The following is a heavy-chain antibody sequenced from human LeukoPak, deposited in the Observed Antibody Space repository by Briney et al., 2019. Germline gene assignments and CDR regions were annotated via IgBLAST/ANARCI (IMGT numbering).Heavy chain of an antibody. CDR1: GFTFSSYA. D-gene: IGHD3-22*01. V-gene: IGHV3-30-3*01. CDR2: ISYDGSNK. CDR3: ARGHYYDSSGPGY. J-gene: IGHJ4*02. Sequence: GGSLRLSCAASGFTFSSYAMHWVRQAPGKGLEWVAVISYDGSNKYYADSVKGRFTISRDNSRNTLYLQMNSLRAEDTAVYYCARGHYYDSSGPGYWGQGTQVTVSS.